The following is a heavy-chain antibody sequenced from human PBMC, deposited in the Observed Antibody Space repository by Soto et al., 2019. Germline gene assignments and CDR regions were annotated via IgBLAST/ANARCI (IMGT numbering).Heavy chain of an antibody. D-gene: IGHD4-17*01. Sequence: QVQLVESGGGLVKPGGSLRLSCAASGFTFSDYYMSWIRQAPGKGLEWVSYITGSGGTIYYADSVKGRFTISRDNAQNSLSLQMNSLRAEDTALSYCARLLGDLDAFDIWGQGTMVTVSS. J-gene: IGHJ3*02. CDR2: ITGSGGTI. V-gene: IGHV3-11*01. CDR3: ARLLGDLDAFDI. CDR1: GFTFSDYY.